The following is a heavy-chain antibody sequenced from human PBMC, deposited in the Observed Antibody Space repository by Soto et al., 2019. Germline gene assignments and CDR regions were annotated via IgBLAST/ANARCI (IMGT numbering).Heavy chain of an antibody. CDR1: GFSLSTSGMC. D-gene: IGHD4-17*01. CDR3: ARTHTVTYDYYYYYMDV. CDR2: IDWDDDK. V-gene: IGHV2-70*11. Sequence: SGPTLVNPTQTLTLTCTFSGFSLSTSGMCVSWIRQPPGKALEWLARIDWDDDKYYSTSLKTRLTISKDTSKNQVVLTMTNMDPVDTATYYCARTHTVTYDYYYYYMDVWGKGTTVTVSS. J-gene: IGHJ6*03.